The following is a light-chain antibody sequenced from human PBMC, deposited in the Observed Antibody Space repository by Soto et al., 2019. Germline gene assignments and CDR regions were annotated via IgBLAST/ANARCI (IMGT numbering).Light chain of an antibody. V-gene: IGLV1-40*01. CDR3: QSYDSSLSGAV. CDR2: VNS. Sequence: QSVLTQPPSVSVAPGQRVTISCTGSSSNIGAGYDVHWYQQLPGTAPKLLIYVNSNRPSGVPDRFSGSKSGTSASLAITGLQAEDEADYYCQSYDSSLSGAVFGGGTKVTVL. CDR1: SSNIGAGYD. J-gene: IGLJ2*01.